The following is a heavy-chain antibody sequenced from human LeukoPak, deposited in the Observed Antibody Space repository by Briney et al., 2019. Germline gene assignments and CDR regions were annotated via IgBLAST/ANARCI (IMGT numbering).Heavy chain of an antibody. CDR1: GFTFSSYA. CDR3: ARDGYSYGSGGMDV. D-gene: IGHD5-18*01. Sequence: GGSLRLSCAASGFTFSSYAMSWVRQAPGKGLEWVSVIYSGGSTYYADSVKGRFSISRDNAKNSLYLQMNSLRAEDTAVYYCARDGYSYGSGGMDVWGQGTTVTVSS. V-gene: IGHV3-23*03. CDR2: IYSGGST. J-gene: IGHJ6*02.